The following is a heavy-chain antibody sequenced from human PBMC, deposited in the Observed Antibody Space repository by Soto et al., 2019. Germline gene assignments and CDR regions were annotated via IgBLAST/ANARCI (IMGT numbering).Heavy chain of an antibody. CDR2: IIPILGIA. D-gene: IGHD2-15*01. J-gene: IGHJ4*02. V-gene: IGHV1-69*04. Sequence: GASVKVSCKASGGTFSSYTISWVRQAPGQGLDWMGRIIPILGIANYAQKFQGRVTITADKSTSTAYMELSSLRSEDTAVYYCARDYGVGYCSGGSCSHFDYWGQGTLVTVSS. CDR1: GGTFSSYT. CDR3: ARDYGVGYCSGGSCSHFDY.